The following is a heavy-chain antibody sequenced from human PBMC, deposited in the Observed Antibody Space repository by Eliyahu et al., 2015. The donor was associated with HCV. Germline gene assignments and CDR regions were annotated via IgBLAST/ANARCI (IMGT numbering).Heavy chain of an antibody. V-gene: IGHV3-48*01. CDR2: ISGSSSTI. J-gene: IGHJ4*02. CDR1: GXTFSXYS. Sequence: EVQLVESGGGLVQPGXSLRLSCXXXGXTFSXYSMNWVRXAPGKGXEWLSYISGSSSTIYYADSVKGRFTISRDNAKDSLYLQMNSLRVEDTAVYYCARDYHSLDYWGQGTLVTVSS. CDR3: ARDYHSLDY. D-gene: IGHD1-26*01.